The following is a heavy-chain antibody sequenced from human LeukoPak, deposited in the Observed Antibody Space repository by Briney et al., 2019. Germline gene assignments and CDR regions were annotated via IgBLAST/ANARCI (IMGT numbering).Heavy chain of an antibody. CDR3: ARENIVVVPAAHEYYFDY. D-gene: IGHD2-2*01. Sequence: GASVKVFCKASGYTFTSYYMHWVRQAPGQGLEWMGIINPSDGSTSYAQKFQGRVTMTRDTSTSTVYMELSSLRSEDTAVYYCARENIVVVPAAHEYYFDYWGQGTLVTVSS. J-gene: IGHJ4*02. CDR1: GYTFTSYY. V-gene: IGHV1-46*01. CDR2: INPSDGST.